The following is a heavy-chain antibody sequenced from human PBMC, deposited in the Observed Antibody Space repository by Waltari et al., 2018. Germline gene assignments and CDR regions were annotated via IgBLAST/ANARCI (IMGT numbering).Heavy chain of an antibody. V-gene: IGHV3-23*04. D-gene: IGHD4-17*01. Sequence: EVQLVESGGGLVQPGGSLRLSCAASGFTFSSYAMSWVRQAPGKGLEWVSAIRGSGGSTYYANSVKGWFTMSRVNSKTPLYLQMNSLRAEDTAVYYCAKDADYHMGNWFDPWGQGTLVTVSS. CDR3: AKDADYHMGNWFDP. J-gene: IGHJ5*02. CDR2: IRGSGGST. CDR1: GFTFSSYA.